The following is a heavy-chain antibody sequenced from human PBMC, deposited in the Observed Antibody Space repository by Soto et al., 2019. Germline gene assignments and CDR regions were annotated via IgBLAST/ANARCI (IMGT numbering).Heavy chain of an antibody. D-gene: IGHD1-1*01. CDR1: GYTFTSFG. CDR2: ISALTGET. V-gene: IGHV1-18*01. J-gene: IGHJ4*02. CDR3: ARDGWSMDTWNAPHFDY. Sequence: QVLLVQSGPELKRPGASVMLSCKASGYTFTSFGFSCVRQAPGQQGLEWVGWISALTGETKFAQRFQDRLDFTTDTETKTGYMELRSLTPDDTAVYFCARDGWSMDTWNAPHFDYWGRGTLVSVSP.